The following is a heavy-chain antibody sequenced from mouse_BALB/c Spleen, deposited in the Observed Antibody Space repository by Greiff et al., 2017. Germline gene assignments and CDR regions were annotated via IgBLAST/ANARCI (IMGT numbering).Heavy chain of an antibody. D-gene: IGHD2-4*01. CDR2: ISYSGST. V-gene: IGHV3-8*02. Sequence: EVTLMESGPSLVKPSQTLSLTCSVTGDSITSGYWNWIRKFPGNKLEYMGYISYSGSTYYNPSLKSRISITRDTSKNQYYMQLNSVTTEDPATYYCARYVIYYDYDGWYFDVWGEGTTVTVSS. J-gene: IGHJ1*01. CDR3: ARYVIYYDYDGWYFDV. CDR1: GDSITSGY.